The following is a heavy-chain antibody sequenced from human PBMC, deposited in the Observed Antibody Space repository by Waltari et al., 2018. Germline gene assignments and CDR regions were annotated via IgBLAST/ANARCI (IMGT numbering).Heavy chain of an antibody. CDR3: ARPRSTYGNDAFDI. Sequence: QVQLQESGPGLVKPSETLSLTCSVSGGSIYSYYWSWLRQPPGKGLEWIGYVSDIGSTNYNPSLDSRVTISVDRSKNQFSLKVNSVTAADTAVYYCARPRSTYGNDAFDIWGQGTMVTVSS. CDR2: VSDIGST. D-gene: IGHD4-17*01. J-gene: IGHJ3*02. V-gene: IGHV4-59*12. CDR1: GGSIYSYY.